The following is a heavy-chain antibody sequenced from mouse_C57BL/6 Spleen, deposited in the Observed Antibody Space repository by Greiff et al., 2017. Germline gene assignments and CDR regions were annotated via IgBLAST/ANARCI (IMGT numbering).Heavy chain of an antibody. CDR1: GFSLTSYG. CDR2: IWSGGST. V-gene: IGHV2-2*01. CDR3: ASNRPPFAY. J-gene: IGHJ3*01. Sequence: QVQLQQSGPGLVQPSQSLSITCTVSGFSLTSYGVHWVRQSPGKGLEWLGVIWSGGSTDYNAAFISRLSISKDNSKSQVFFKMNSLQADDTAIYYCASNRPPFAYWGQGTLVTVSA.